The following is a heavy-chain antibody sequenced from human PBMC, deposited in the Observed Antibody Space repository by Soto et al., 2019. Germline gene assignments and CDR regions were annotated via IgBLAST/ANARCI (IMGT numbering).Heavy chain of an antibody. Sequence: QVQLVQSGAEVKKPGASVKVSCKASGYTFTSYDINWVRQATGQGLEWMGWMNPNSGNTGYAQKFQGRVTMTRNTXXSTAYMELGSLRSEDTAVYYCASVGRGSGSYYTAYWGQGTLVTVSS. CDR1: GYTFTSYD. J-gene: IGHJ4*02. D-gene: IGHD3-10*01. CDR2: MNPNSGNT. V-gene: IGHV1-8*01. CDR3: ASVGRGSGSYYTAY.